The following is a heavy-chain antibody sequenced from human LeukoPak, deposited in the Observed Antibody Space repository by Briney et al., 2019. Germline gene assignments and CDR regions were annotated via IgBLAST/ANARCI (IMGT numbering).Heavy chain of an antibody. CDR2: IQYDGSDK. V-gene: IGHV3-30*02. CDR3: AKSSSRLDTSSFEY. J-gene: IGHJ4*02. D-gene: IGHD5-18*01. CDR1: GFTFSSYS. Sequence: GGSLRLSCAASGFTFSSYSMTWVRQAPGKGLEWVTFIQYDGSDKYADSVKGGFTISRDNSKNVLYLQMNSLRAEDTALYYCAKSSSRLDTSSFEYWGQGTLVTVSS.